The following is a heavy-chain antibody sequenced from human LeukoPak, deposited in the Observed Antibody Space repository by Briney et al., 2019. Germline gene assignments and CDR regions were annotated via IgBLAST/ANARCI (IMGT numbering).Heavy chain of an antibody. CDR3: AREAFTMVRGRIGMDV. J-gene: IGHJ6*02. D-gene: IGHD3-10*01. V-gene: IGHV3-7*01. CDR2: IKQDGSDK. Sequence: GGSLRLSCAASGFTFSRYWMSWVRQAPGKGLEWVANIKQDGSDKDYVDSVKGRFTISRDNAMNSLYLQMNSLRVEDTAVYYCAREAFTMVRGRIGMDVWGQGTTVTVSS. CDR1: GFTFSRYW.